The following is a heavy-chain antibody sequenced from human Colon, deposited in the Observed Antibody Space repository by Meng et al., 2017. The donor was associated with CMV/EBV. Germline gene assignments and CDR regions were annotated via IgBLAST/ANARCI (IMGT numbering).Heavy chain of an antibody. V-gene: IGHV1-18*01. CDR3: ARFVVVPAAIPNYGMDV. J-gene: IGHJ6*02. Sequence: ASVKVSCKASGYTFTSYGISWVRQAPGQGLEWMGWISAYNGNTNYARKLQGRVTMTTDTSTSTAYMELRSLRSDDTAVYYCARFVVVPAAIPNYGMDVWGQGTTVTVSS. CDR2: ISAYNGNT. CDR1: GYTFTSYG. D-gene: IGHD2-2*02.